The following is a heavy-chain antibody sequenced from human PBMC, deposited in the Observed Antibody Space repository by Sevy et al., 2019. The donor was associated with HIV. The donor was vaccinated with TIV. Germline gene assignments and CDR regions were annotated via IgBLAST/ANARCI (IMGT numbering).Heavy chain of an antibody. D-gene: IGHD6-19*01. Sequence: SETLSLTCTVSGGSISSYYWTWIRQPPGKGLEWIGYTYYSGTTNYNPSLKSRVTISVDTSKNQFSLKLRSVTVADSAVYYCGRWLRWAGAFDVWGQGTMVTVSS. CDR1: GGSISSYY. V-gene: IGHV4-59*13. CDR3: GRWLRWAGAFDV. CDR2: TYYSGTT. J-gene: IGHJ3*01.